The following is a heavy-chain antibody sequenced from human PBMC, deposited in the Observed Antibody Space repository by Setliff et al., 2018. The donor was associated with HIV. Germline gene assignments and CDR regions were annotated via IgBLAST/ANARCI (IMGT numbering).Heavy chain of an antibody. J-gene: IGHJ3*02. CDR2: INPNSADT. CDR3: GTYPPNWNYGAAAFDI. Sequence: ASVKVSCKTSGYAFTDYSIHWVRQAPGQGLEWMAWINPNSADTRIAQKFEGRVTMTWDTSLTTAYMELSSLRSDDTALYYCGTYPPNWNYGAAAFDIWGQGTLVTV. V-gene: IGHV1-2*02. CDR1: GYAFTDYS. D-gene: IGHD1-7*01.